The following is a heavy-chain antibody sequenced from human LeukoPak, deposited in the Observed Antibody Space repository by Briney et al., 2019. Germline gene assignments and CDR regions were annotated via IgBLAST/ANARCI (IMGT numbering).Heavy chain of an antibody. Sequence: ASVKVSCKASGYTFTSYDINWVRQATGQGLEWMGWMNPNSGNTGYAQKFQGRVTMTRNTSISTAYMELSSLRSEDTAVYYCAMTPRTTVVTPYYYYMDVWGKGTTVTVSS. CDR2: MNPNSGNT. CDR3: AMTPRTTVVTPYYYYMDV. CDR1: GYTFTSYD. V-gene: IGHV1-8*01. D-gene: IGHD4-23*01. J-gene: IGHJ6*03.